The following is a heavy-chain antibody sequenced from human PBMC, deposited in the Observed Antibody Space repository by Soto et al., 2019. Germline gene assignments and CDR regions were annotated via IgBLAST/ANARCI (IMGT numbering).Heavy chain of an antibody. V-gene: IGHV1-3*01. Sequence: ASVKVSCKASGYTFTSYAMHWVRQAPGQRLEWMGWINAGNGNTKYSQKFQGRVTITRDTSASTAYMELSSLRSEDTAVYYCARALYSSSWYYGNYYYYYGMDVWGQGTTVTV. J-gene: IGHJ6*02. CDR1: GYTFTSYA. CDR3: ARALYSSSWYYGNYYYYYGMDV. CDR2: INAGNGNT. D-gene: IGHD6-13*01.